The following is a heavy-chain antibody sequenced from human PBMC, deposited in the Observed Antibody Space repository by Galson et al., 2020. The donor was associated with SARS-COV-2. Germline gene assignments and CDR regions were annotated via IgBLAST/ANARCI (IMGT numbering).Heavy chain of an antibody. D-gene: IGHD1-26*01. V-gene: IGHV1-69*13. Sequence: SVKVSCKASGGTFSSYAISWVRQAPGQGLEWMGGIIPIFGTANYAQKFQDRVTITADESTSTAYMELSSLRSEDTAVYYCARGVRQWELLRGNAFDIWGQGTMVTVSS. CDR3: ARGVRQWELLRGNAFDI. CDR1: GGTFSSYA. J-gene: IGHJ3*02. CDR2: IIPIFGTA.